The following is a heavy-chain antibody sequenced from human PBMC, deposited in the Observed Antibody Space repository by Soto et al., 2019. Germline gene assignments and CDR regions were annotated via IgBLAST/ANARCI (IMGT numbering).Heavy chain of an antibody. Sequence: QLQLQESGPGLVKPSETLSLTCTVSGGSISGSPSYWGWIRQPPGKGLEWIGSVYYIGNTYYSPSLKTRVTISVDTSKNQFSLKLTSVTAADTALYYRAGQIYSSSGYYFDYWGQGTLVTVSS. J-gene: IGHJ4*02. CDR2: VYYIGNT. V-gene: IGHV4-39*01. D-gene: IGHD6-6*01. CDR1: GGSISGSPSY. CDR3: AGQIYSSSGYYFDY.